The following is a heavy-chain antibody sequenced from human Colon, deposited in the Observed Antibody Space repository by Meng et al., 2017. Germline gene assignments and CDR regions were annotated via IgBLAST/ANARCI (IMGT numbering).Heavy chain of an antibody. Sequence: QGRRQESGPGLVKPSQPLSLTCTVSGGSISSGGFYWSWIRQHPGKGLEWIGYIYYSGSTYYNPSLRSRVAISIDTSKNQFSLKLTSVTAADTAVYFCARTNYGDYNWFDPWGQGTLVTVSS. J-gene: IGHJ5*02. CDR2: IYYSGST. V-gene: IGHV4-31*03. CDR1: GGSISSGGFY. CDR3: ARTNYGDYNWFDP. D-gene: IGHD4-17*01.